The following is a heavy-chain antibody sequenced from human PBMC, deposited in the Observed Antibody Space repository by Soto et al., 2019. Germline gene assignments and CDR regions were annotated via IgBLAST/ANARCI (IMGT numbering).Heavy chain of an antibody. CDR1: GFTFSNYA. CDR2: INGGGGST. Sequence: EVQLLESGGGLVQPGGSLRLSCAASGFTFSNYAMSWVRQAPGKGLEWVSSINGGGGSTYYADSVKGRFTISRDNSKNTLYLQMNSLRVEDTAVYYCAIIATSGGGDAFDIWGQGTMVTVSS. J-gene: IGHJ3*02. CDR3: AIIATSGGGDAFDI. V-gene: IGHV3-23*01. D-gene: IGHD6-13*01.